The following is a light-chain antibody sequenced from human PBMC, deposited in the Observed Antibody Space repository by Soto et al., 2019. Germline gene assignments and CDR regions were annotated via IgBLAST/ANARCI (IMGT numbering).Light chain of an antibody. CDR1: QSVLSS. CDR2: AAS. Sequence: EIVMTQSPGTLSASPGERATLSCRASQSVLSSLAWYQQKPGQPPRLLIYAASTRATGVPARFSGSGSGTEFTLTISSLQSEDFAIYYCQQYNNWPWTFGQGTKVDIK. V-gene: IGKV3-15*01. CDR3: QQYNNWPWT. J-gene: IGKJ1*01.